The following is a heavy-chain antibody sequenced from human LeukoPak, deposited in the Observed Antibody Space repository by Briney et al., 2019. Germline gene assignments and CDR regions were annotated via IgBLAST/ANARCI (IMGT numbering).Heavy chain of an antibody. D-gene: IGHD4-17*01. Sequence: SETLSLTCTVSGGSISSSSYYWGWIRQPPGKGLEWIGSIYYSGSTYYNPSLKSRVTISVDTSKNQFSLKLSSVTAADTAVYYCARDNDYGDYPEYWGQGTLVTVSS. CDR3: ARDNDYGDYPEY. J-gene: IGHJ4*02. V-gene: IGHV4-39*02. CDR1: GGSISSSSYY. CDR2: IYYSGST.